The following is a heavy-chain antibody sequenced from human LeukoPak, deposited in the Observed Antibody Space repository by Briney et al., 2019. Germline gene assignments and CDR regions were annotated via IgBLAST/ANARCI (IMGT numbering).Heavy chain of an antibody. D-gene: IGHD6-13*01. V-gene: IGHV4-59*08. CDR3: ARHDAAAYRGYFDY. Sequence: SETLSLTCTVSGDSISGYYWSWIRQPPGKGLEWIGYIYYSGSTNYNPSLKSRVTISVDTSKNQFSLKLSSVTAADTAVYYCARHDAAAYRGYFDYWGQGTLVTVSS. J-gene: IGHJ4*02. CDR2: IYYSGST. CDR1: GDSISGYY.